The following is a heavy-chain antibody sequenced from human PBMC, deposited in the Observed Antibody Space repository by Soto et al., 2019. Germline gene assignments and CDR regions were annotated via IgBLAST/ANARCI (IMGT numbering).Heavy chain of an antibody. V-gene: IGHV3-21*01. CDR2: ISSSSSYI. Sequence: GGSLRLSCAASGFTFSSYSMNWVRQAPGKGLEWVSSISSSSSYIYYADSVKGRFTISRDNAKNSLYLQMNSLRAEDTAVYYCARQKGDSSSWTAAYYFDYWGQGPLVTVSS. CDR3: ARQKGDSSSWTAAYYFDY. D-gene: IGHD6-13*01. CDR1: GFTFSSYS. J-gene: IGHJ4*02.